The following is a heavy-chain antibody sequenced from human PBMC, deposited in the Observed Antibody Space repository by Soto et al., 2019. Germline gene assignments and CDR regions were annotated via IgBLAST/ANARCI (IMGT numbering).Heavy chain of an antibody. Sequence: QVQLVQSGPEVKKPGTSVKVSCKASEFTFTTATVQWVRQARGQSLEWIGWIVVGSGHTNYAEKFQDRVTITRDVSTETAYMELTNLRSDDTAAYYCATDLGCGGDCPLDYWGQGTLVTVSS. CDR3: ATDLGCGGDCPLDY. CDR2: IVVGSGHT. D-gene: IGHD2-21*02. CDR1: EFTFTTAT. V-gene: IGHV1-58*01. J-gene: IGHJ4*02.